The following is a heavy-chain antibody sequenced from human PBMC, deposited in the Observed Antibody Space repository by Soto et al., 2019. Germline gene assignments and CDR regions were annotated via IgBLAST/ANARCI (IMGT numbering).Heavy chain of an antibody. D-gene: IGHD3-10*01. J-gene: IGHJ4*02. Sequence: QVQLVQSGAEVKKPGASVKVSCKASGYTFTSYGISWVRQAPGQGLEWMGWISAYNGNTNYAQKLQGRVTMTTDTSTRKAYMELRSLRFDDTAVYYCARESRRINMVRREGAGGSFDYWGQGTLVTVSS. CDR3: ARESRRINMVRREGAGGSFDY. CDR2: ISAYNGNT. V-gene: IGHV1-18*04. CDR1: GYTFTSYG.